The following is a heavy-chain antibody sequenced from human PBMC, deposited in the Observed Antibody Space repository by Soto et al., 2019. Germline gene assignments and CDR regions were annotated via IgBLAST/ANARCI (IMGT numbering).Heavy chain of an antibody. CDR1: GFIFSDHY. D-gene: IGHD6-19*01. Sequence: EVQLVESGGGLVQPGGSLRLSCAASGFIFSDHYIDWVRQAPGKGLEWVGRSRNKANSYTTEYAASVKGRFTISRDDSKNSLNLQMNSLKTEDTAVYYCSRGTLSSGCNNDYWGQGTLVTVSS. V-gene: IGHV3-72*01. CDR2: SRNKANSYTT. CDR3: SRGTLSSGCNNDY. J-gene: IGHJ4*02.